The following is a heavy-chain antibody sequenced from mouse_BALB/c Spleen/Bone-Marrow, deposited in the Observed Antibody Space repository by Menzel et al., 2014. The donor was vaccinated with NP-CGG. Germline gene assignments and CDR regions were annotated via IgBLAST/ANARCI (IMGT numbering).Heavy chain of an antibody. J-gene: IGHJ4*01. V-gene: IGHV3-5*02. D-gene: IGHD1-1*02. Sequence: EVQGVESGPGLVKPSQTVSLTCTVTGISITTGKYRWSWIRQFPGNKLEWIGYIYYSGTITYNPSLTSRTTITRGTSKNQFFLEMNSLTAEDTATYYCARDGNYAMDYWGQGTSVTVSS. CDR3: ARDGNYAMDY. CDR1: GISITTGKYR. CDR2: IYYSGTI.